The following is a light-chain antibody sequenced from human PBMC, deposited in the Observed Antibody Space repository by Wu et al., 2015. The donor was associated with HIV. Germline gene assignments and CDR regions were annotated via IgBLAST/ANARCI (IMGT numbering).Light chain of an antibody. CDR2: GAN. CDR1: QSVSSSY. Sequence: EIVLTQSPGTLSLSPGERATLSCRASQSVSSSYLAWYQQKPGQPPRLLIHGANNRATGIPDRFSGSGSGTDFTLTISRLEPEDFAVYYCQHYGSSPLFTFGLGPSGYQT. CDR3: QHYGSSPLFT. V-gene: IGKV3-20*01. J-gene: IGKJ3*01.